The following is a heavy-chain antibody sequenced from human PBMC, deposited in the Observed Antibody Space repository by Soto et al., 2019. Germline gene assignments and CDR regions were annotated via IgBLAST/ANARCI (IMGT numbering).Heavy chain of an antibody. Sequence: GEPLKSSCKGSGYSFTSYWIGWVRQMPGKGLEWMGIISPGDSDTRYSPSFQGQVTISADKSISTAYLQWSSLKASDTSMYYCARHHYSSVSHGDMDVWGQGTTVTVS. J-gene: IGHJ6*02. CDR2: ISPGDSDT. V-gene: IGHV5-51*01. CDR1: GYSFTSYW. D-gene: IGHD6-19*01. CDR3: ARHHYSSVSHGDMDV.